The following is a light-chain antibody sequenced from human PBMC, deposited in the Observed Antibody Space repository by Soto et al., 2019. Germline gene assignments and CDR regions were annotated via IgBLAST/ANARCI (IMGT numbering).Light chain of an antibody. V-gene: IGKV2-30*01. Sequence: DVVLTQSPLSLPVTLGQPASISCRSTQSLVYSDGNIYLNWFQQRPGQSPRRLIYKVSNRDSGVPDRFSGSGSCTDFTLKISRVEAEDVGVYYCRQGTHWPPITFGQGTRLEIK. CDR3: RQGTHWPPIT. J-gene: IGKJ5*01. CDR2: KVS. CDR1: QSLVYSDGNIY.